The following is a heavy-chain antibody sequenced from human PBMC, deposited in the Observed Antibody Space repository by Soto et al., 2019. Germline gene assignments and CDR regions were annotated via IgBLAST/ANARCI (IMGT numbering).Heavy chain of an antibody. V-gene: IGHV1-69*06. Sequence: QIQLVQSGAEVKKPGSSVKVSCKASGGPFSAYAISWVRQAPGQGLEWMGGIIPMSGRTTYAQKFQDRVTSTADKSTTTAYMELSSLRSEDTAVYYCARGSDYLFDPWGRGTLVTVSS. CDR3: ARGSDYLFDP. J-gene: IGHJ5*02. D-gene: IGHD4-17*01. CDR2: IIPMSGRT. CDR1: GGPFSAYA.